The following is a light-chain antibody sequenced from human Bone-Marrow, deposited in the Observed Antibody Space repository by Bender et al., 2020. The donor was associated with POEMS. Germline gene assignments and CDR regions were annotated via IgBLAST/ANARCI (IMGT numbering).Light chain of an antibody. V-gene: IGLV1-40*01. CDR2: GNI. J-gene: IGLJ2*01. Sequence: QSVLTQPPSVSGAPGQRVTISCTGSSSNIGTGYDVHWYQHLPGSAPKLLVYGNINRPSGVPDRFSGSKSGISASLAITGLQPEDEADYYCQSYDAILSGSIFGGGTKLTVL. CDR1: SSNIGTGYD. CDR3: QSYDAILSGSI.